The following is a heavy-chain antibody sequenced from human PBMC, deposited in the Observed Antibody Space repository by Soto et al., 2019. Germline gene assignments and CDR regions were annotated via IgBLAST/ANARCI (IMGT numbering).Heavy chain of an antibody. V-gene: IGHV1-46*03. CDR2: INPAGGST. CDR1: GYTFTNYY. J-gene: IGHJ4*02. D-gene: IGHD3-10*01. CDR3: ARDISDRFWRGGIDS. Sequence: ASVKVSCKASGYTFTNYYMHWVRQAPGQGLEWMGIINPAGGSTSYTQKFQGRVTMTRDTSTSTVYMELSSLRSEDTAVYYCARDISDRFWRGGIDSWGQGTQVTVS.